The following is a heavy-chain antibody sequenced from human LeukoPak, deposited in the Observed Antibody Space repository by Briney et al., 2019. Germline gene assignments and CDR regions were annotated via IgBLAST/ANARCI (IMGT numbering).Heavy chain of an antibody. D-gene: IGHD6-19*01. CDR1: GFMFNSYA. V-gene: IGHV3-23*01. Sequence: GGSLRLSCAASGFMFNSYAMSWVRQAPGKGLEWVLSISGYGDNTYYADSVKGRFTISRDNSKKTLYLQMNSLRAEDTAVYYCAKEDYSSGSYYFDYWGHGTLVTVSS. CDR3: AKEDYSSGSYYFDY. J-gene: IGHJ4*01. CDR2: ISGYGDNT.